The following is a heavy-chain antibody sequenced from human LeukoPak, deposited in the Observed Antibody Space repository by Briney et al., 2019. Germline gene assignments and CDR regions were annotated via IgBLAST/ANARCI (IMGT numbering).Heavy chain of an antibody. Sequence: ASVKVSCKASGYTFTDYYIHWVRQAPGQGLEWMGWISPNSGGTNYAQKFQGGVTMTRDTSITTAYMDMSRLTSDDTAVYYCARRGYTYGYYYFDYWGQGTLVTVSS. D-gene: IGHD5-18*01. CDR2: ISPNSGGT. V-gene: IGHV1-2*02. CDR1: GYTFTDYY. CDR3: ARRGYTYGYYYFDY. J-gene: IGHJ4*02.